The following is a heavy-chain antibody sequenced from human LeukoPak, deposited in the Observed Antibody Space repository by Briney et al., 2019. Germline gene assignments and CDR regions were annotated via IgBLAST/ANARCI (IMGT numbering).Heavy chain of an antibody. D-gene: IGHD6-13*01. CDR2: ISAYNGNT. V-gene: IGHV1-18*01. J-gene: IGHJ5*02. CDR1: GYTFTSYG. CDR3: ARDWSSPRSSWPPVHDP. Sequence: ASVKVSCKASGYTFTSYGISCVRQAPVQGLEWMGWISAYNGNTNYAQKLQGRVTMTTDTSTSTAYMELRSLRSDDTAVYYCARDWSSPRSSWPPVHDPWGQGTLVTVSS.